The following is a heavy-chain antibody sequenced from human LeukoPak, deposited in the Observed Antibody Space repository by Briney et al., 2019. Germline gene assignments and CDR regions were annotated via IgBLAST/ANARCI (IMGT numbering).Heavy chain of an antibody. V-gene: IGHV5-51*01. J-gene: IGHJ4*02. D-gene: IGHD3-3*01. CDR3: ARTSDYDFWSGYYEY. CDR1: GFTFTSYW. Sequence: GESLKISCKGSGFTFTSYWIGWVRQIPGKGLELMGIIYPGDSDTRYSPSFQGPVTISADKSISTAYLQWSSLKASDTAMYYCARTSDYDFWSGYYEYWGQGTLVTVSS. CDR2: IYPGDSDT.